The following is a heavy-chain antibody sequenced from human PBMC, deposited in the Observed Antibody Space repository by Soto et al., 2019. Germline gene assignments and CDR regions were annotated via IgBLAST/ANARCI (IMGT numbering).Heavy chain of an antibody. Sequence: GSLRLSCAASGFTFSSYAMSWVRQAPGKGLEWVSDISGSGGSTYYADSVKGRFTISRDNSKNTLYLQMNSLRAEDTAVYYCAKSTRYCGGDCTDYGMDVWGQGTTVTVSS. J-gene: IGHJ6*02. CDR3: AKSTRYCGGDCTDYGMDV. CDR1: GFTFSSYA. V-gene: IGHV3-23*01. CDR2: ISGSGGST. D-gene: IGHD2-21*02.